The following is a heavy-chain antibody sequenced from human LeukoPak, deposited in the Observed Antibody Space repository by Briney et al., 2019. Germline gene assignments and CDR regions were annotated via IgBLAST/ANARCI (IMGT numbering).Heavy chain of an antibody. CDR2: INPSGGTT. J-gene: IGHJ3*02. Sequence: ASVKVSCKASGYTFTSYYFHWVRQAPAQGLEWMGIINPSGGTTSYAQKFQGRVTMTRDTSTSTVYMEVSSLRAEDTAVYDCARDPGSDRAFDIWGQGKIVTVSS. CDR3: ARDPGSDRAFDI. D-gene: IGHD3-10*01. CDR1: GYTFTSYY. V-gene: IGHV1-46*01.